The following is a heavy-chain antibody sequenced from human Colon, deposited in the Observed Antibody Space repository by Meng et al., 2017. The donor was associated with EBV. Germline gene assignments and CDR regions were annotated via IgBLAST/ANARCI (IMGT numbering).Heavy chain of an antibody. V-gene: IGHV4-31*03. CDR3: ARDSPYCNGGSCPLLLY. Sequence: QVQLQESGPGLVKPSQTLSLTCTVSGGSISSGNHYWSWIRQHPGKGLEYIGYIYYSGSTYYNPSLKRRLSMSVDKSKNHFSLRLSSVTAADTAVYYCARDSPYCNGGSCPLLLYWGQGILVTVSS. CDR2: IYYSGST. J-gene: IGHJ4*02. CDR1: GGSISSGNHY. D-gene: IGHD2-15*01.